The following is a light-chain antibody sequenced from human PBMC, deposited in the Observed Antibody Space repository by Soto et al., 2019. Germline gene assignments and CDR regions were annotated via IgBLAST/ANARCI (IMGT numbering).Light chain of an antibody. Sequence: DIQMTQSPSTLSASVGDRVTITCRASQSISDRLAWYQQKPGKAPKLLIYRASTLEDGVSSRFSGGGSGTDVTLTITSLQPDDFATYFCPRSRSSPWTFGQGTKV. V-gene: IGKV1-5*03. CDR3: PRSRSSPWT. CDR2: RAS. CDR1: QSISDR. J-gene: IGKJ1*01.